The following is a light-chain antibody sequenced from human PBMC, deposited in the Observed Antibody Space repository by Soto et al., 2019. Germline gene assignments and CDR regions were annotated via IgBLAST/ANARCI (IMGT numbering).Light chain of an antibody. CDR2: AAS. CDR1: QGISSY. Sequence: IPLTQSTSSLSASVGDRVTITCRASQGISSYLAWYQQKPGKAPKLLIYAASPLQSGVPSRFSVSGSRTDFTLTISSLQPEDFATYYCQQLNSYPYTFGQGTKLEIK. J-gene: IGKJ2*01. V-gene: IGKV1-9*01. CDR3: QQLNSYPYT.